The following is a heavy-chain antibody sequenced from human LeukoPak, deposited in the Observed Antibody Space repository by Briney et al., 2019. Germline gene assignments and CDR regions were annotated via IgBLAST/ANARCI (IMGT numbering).Heavy chain of an antibody. CDR2: IKQDGSEK. CDR1: GFNFFNFW. D-gene: IGHD2-15*01. V-gene: IGHV3-7*01. J-gene: IGHJ4*02. CDR3: VRDSGSRSSGIFDY. Sequence: GGSLRLSCAASGFNFFNFWMTWVRQAPGKGLEWVANIKQDGSEKYYADSVKGRFTISRDNARNSVSLQINTLRVDDTAVYYCVRDSGSRSSGIFDYWGQGSLVTVSS.